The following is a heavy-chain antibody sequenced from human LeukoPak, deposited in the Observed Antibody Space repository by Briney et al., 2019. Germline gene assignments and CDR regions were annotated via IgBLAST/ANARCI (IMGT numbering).Heavy chain of an antibody. CDR1: GYTFTSYD. Sequence: ASVKVSCTASGYTFTSYDINWVRQATGQGLEWMGWMNPNSGNTGYAQKFQGRVTMTRNTSISTAYMELSSLRSEDTAVYYCARGKASYINTYYYDSSGYLYYFDYWGQGTLVTVSS. CDR3: ARGKASYINTYYYDSSGYLYYFDY. J-gene: IGHJ4*02. V-gene: IGHV1-8*01. D-gene: IGHD3-22*01. CDR2: MNPNSGNT.